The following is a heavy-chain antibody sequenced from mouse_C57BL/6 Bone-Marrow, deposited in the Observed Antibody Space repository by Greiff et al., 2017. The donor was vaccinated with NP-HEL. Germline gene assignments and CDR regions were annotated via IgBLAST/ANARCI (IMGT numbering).Heavy chain of an antibody. J-gene: IGHJ1*03. V-gene: IGHV1-80*01. CDR2: IYPGDGDT. Sequence: QVQLQQSGAELVKPGASVKISCKASGYAFSSYWMNWVKQRPGKGLEWIGQIYPGDGDTNYNGKFKGKATLTADKSSSTAYMQLSSLTSEDSAVYFCASLRFRYEWYFDVWGTGTTVTVSS. CDR3: ASLRFRYEWYFDV. CDR1: GYAFSSYW. D-gene: IGHD1-1*01.